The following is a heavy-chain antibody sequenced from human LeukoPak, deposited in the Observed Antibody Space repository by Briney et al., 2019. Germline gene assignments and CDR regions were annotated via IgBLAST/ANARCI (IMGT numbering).Heavy chain of an antibody. CDR2: ISSSGSTI. J-gene: IGHJ5*02. D-gene: IGHD6-19*01. Sequence: GGSLRLSCAASGFMFSSYGMHWVRQAPGKGLEWVSYISSSGSTIYYADSVKGRFTISSDNAKNSLYLQMNSLRAEDTAVYYCARDEQGLWSWGQGTLVTVSS. V-gene: IGHV3-48*04. CDR1: GFMFSSYG. CDR3: ARDEQGLWS.